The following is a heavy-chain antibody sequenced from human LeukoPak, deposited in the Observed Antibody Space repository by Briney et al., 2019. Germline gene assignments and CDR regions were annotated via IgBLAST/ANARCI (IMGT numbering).Heavy chain of an antibody. J-gene: IGHJ6*03. Sequence: ASVKVSCKASGYTFTGYYMHWVRQAPGQGLEWMGWINPNSGGTNYAQKLQGRVTMTTDTSTSTAYMELRSLRSDDTAVYYCARDHCSSSSCPRYNYYMDVWGKGTTVTISS. D-gene: IGHD2-2*01. CDR3: ARDHCSSSSCPRYNYYMDV. V-gene: IGHV1-2*02. CDR1: GYTFTGYY. CDR2: INPNSGGT.